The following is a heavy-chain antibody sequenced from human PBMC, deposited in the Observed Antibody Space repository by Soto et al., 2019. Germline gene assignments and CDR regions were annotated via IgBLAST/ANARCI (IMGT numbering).Heavy chain of an antibody. CDR3: ASSGSGWYLY. Sequence: QVQLVQSGAEVKKPGASVKVSCKASGYTFTSYDINWVRQATGQGLEWMGWMNHNSGNTGYAQKFQGRVTMTRNTSRSTAYIGLSSRRSEDTAVYYCASSGSGWYLYWGQGTLVTVSS. CDR2: MNHNSGNT. D-gene: IGHD6-19*01. J-gene: IGHJ4*02. V-gene: IGHV1-8*01. CDR1: GYTFTSYD.